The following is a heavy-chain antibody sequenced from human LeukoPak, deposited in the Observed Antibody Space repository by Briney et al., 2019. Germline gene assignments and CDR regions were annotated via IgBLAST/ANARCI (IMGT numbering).Heavy chain of an antibody. CDR2: IYYSGST. J-gene: IGHJ2*01. CDR1: GDSINNYY. CDR3: ARPYYYGSGNYYNWYLDL. V-gene: IGHV4-59*01. D-gene: IGHD3-10*01. Sequence: PSETLSLXCTXSGDSINNYYWSWIRQPPGKGLEYIGYIYYSGSTNYNPSLKSRVTMSVDTSKNQFSLKLSSVTVADTAVYYCARPYYYGSGNYYNWYLDLWGRGTLVTVSS.